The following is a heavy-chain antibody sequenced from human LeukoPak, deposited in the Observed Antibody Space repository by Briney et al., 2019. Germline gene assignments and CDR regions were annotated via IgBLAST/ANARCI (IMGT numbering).Heavy chain of an antibody. V-gene: IGHV4-34*01. J-gene: IGHJ4*02. D-gene: IGHD3-9*01. CDR3: ARLVNYDILTGVLYFDY. Sequence: SETLSLTCAVYGGSFSGYYWSWIRQPPGKGLEWIGEINHSGSTNYNPSLKSRVTISVDTSKNQFSLKLSSVTAADTAVYYCARLVNYDILTGVLYFDYWGQGTLVTVSS. CDR1: GGSFSGYY. CDR2: INHSGST.